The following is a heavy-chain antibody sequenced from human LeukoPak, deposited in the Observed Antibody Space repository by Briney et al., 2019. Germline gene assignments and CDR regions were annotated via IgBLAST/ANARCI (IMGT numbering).Heavy chain of an antibody. J-gene: IGHJ3*01. CDR3: ARAGCSDGSSHDS. V-gene: IGHV3-74*03. D-gene: IGHD2-15*01. CDR2: INCDGCST. Sequence: GGSLRLFCAASGFIFSSYWMHWVRQAPGKGLVWVSRINCDGCSTTYADSVKGRFTTSRDNAKNSLYLQMNSLRAEDTAVYYCARAGCSDGSSHDSWGQGTMVTVSS. CDR1: GFIFSSYW.